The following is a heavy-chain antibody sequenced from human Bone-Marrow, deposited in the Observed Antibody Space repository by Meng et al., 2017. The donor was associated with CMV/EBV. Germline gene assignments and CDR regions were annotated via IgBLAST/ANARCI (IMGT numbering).Heavy chain of an antibody. Sequence: SVKVSCKASGGTFSSYAISWVRQAPGQGLEWMGGIIPIFGTANYAQKFQGRVTITTDESTSTAYMELSSLRSEDTAVYYCARAPQNGYSSYYYYGMDVWGQGTTVTVSS. CDR3: ARAPQNGYSSYYYYGMDV. V-gene: IGHV1-69*05. CDR2: IIPIFGTA. D-gene: IGHD6-13*01. J-gene: IGHJ6*02. CDR1: GGTFSSYA.